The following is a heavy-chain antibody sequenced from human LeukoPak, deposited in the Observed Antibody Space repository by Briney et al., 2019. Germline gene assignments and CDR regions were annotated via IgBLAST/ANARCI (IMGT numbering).Heavy chain of an antibody. CDR2: ISDSGSTI. CDR1: EFVFSDYY. CDR3: AKSAGDFGVVIYYYYYYMDV. V-gene: IGHV3-11*01. Sequence: GGSLRLSCAASEFVFSDYYMSWLRQAPGKGLEWVSYISDSGSTIYYADSVKGRFTISRDNSKNTLYLQMNSLRAEDTAVYYCAKSAGDFGVVIYYYYYYMDVWGKGTTVTVSS. D-gene: IGHD3-3*01. J-gene: IGHJ6*03.